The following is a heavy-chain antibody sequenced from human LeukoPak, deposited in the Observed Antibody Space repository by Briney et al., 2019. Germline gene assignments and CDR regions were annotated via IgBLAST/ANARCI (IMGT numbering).Heavy chain of an antibody. Sequence: ASVKVSCKASGYTFTSYDINWVRQATGQGLEWMGWMNPNSGNTGYAQKFQGRVTMTRNTSISTAYMELSSLRSEDTAVYYCAKLWFGELSYYGMDVWGQGTTVTVSS. CDR3: AKLWFGELSYYGMDV. CDR1: GYTFTSYD. J-gene: IGHJ6*02. V-gene: IGHV1-8*01. CDR2: MNPNSGNT. D-gene: IGHD3-10*01.